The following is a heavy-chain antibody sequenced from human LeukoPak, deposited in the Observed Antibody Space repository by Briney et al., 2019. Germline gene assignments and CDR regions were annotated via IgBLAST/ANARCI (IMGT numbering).Heavy chain of an antibody. CDR3: ARQAYGSHFDAFDI. Sequence: GESLKISCKTSGYSFTSYWIHWVRQMPGKELEWMGSIYPGNSDTRYSPSFQGHVTISADSSSSTAYLQWSSLKASDTAIYYCARQAYGSHFDAFDIWGQGTMVTVSS. D-gene: IGHD3-22*01. J-gene: IGHJ3*02. V-gene: IGHV5-78*01. CDR1: GYSFTSYW. CDR2: IYPGNSDT.